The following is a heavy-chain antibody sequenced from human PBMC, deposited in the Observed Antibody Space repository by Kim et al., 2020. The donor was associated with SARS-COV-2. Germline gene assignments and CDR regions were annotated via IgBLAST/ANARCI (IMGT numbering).Heavy chain of an antibody. V-gene: IGHV4-39*01. CDR3: ARHQWYSSGWYVAFYYYYMDV. CDR2: AYDSGNT. CDR1: GGSLSSSSYY. Sequence: SETLSLTCTVSGGSLSSSSYYWGWIRQSPGKGLEWIGTAYDSGNTYYNPSRKSRVTISTDTSKNQFSLKLGSVTAADTSVYYCARHQWYSSGWYVAFYYYYMDVWGQGTTVTVS. J-gene: IGHJ6*03. D-gene: IGHD6-19*01.